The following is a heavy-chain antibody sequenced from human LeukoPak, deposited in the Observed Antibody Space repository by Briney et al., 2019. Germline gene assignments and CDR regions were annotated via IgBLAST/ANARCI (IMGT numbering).Heavy chain of an antibody. J-gene: IGHJ5*02. Sequence: SETLSLTCTVSGGSISSSGYYWGWIRQPPGKGLEWIASIYYSGSTYYNPSLKSRVTISVDTSKNTLSLKLSSVTAADTAVYYCARHEYSGSYYGLSWFDPWGQGTLVTVSS. CDR2: IYYSGST. CDR1: GGSISSSGYY. CDR3: ARHEYSGSYYGLSWFDP. D-gene: IGHD1-26*01. V-gene: IGHV4-39*01.